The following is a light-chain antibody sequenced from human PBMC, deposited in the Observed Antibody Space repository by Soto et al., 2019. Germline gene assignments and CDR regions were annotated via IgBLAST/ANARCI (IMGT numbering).Light chain of an antibody. CDR3: QQYGSSPLT. J-gene: IGKJ4*01. CDR2: GAS. Sequence: ELVLTQSPGTLSVSPGEGATLSCRASQSVGSDYLAWYQQKPGQAPRILIFGASGRATGIPDRFSGSGSGTTFTLTISRLEPEDFAVYYCQQYGSSPLTFGGGTKVDIK. V-gene: IGKV3-20*01. CDR1: QSVGSDY.